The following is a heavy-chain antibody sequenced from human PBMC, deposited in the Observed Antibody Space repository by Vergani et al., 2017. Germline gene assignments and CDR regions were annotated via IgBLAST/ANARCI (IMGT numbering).Heavy chain of an antibody. Sequence: QVQLVESGGGVVQPGRSLRLSCAASGFTFSSYGMHWVRQAPGKGLEWVAVISYDGSNKYYADSVKGRFTISRDNSKNTLYLQMNSLRSEDTAVYYCARGGVGVAAAGTEAFDIWGQGTMVTVSS. CDR2: ISYDGSNK. J-gene: IGHJ3*02. CDR3: ARGGVGVAAAGTEAFDI. CDR1: GFTFSSYG. D-gene: IGHD6-13*01. V-gene: IGHV3-30*03.